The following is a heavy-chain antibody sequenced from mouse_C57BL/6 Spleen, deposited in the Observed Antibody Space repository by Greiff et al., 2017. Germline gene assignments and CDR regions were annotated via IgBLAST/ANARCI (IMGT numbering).Heavy chain of an antibody. D-gene: IGHD2-5*01. J-gene: IGHJ2*01. V-gene: IGHV1-81*01. Sequence: VQLQESGAELARPGASVKLSCKASGYTFTSYGISWVKQRTGQGLEWIGEIYPRSGNTYYNEKFKGKATLTADKSSSTAYMELRSLTSEDSAVYFCASYYSNHTFFDYWGQGTTLTVSS. CDR1: GYTFTSYG. CDR2: IYPRSGNT. CDR3: ASYYSNHTFFDY.